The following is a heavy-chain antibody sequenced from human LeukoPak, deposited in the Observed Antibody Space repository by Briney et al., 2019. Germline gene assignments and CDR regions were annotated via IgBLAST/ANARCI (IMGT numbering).Heavy chain of an antibody. CDR2: TYYSGST. Sequence: SETLSLTCTVSGGSISSSSYYWGWIRQPPGKGLEWIGSTYYSGSTYYNPSLKSRVTISVDTSKNQFSLKLSSVTAADTAVYYCARPKREWELLFWGQGTLVTVSS. CDR1: GGSISSSSYY. CDR3: ARPKREWELLF. J-gene: IGHJ4*02. V-gene: IGHV4-39*01. D-gene: IGHD1-26*01.